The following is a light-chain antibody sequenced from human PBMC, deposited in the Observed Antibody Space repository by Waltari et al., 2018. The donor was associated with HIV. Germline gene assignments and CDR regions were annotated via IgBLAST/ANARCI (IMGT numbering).Light chain of an antibody. CDR2: RNH. CDR3: AAWDASLHVL. V-gene: IGLV1-44*01. CDR1: TSNIGSNT. Sequence: QSVLTQPPSASGTLGQAVTIPCFGSTSNIGSNTVNWYQHLPGAAPKLIIFRNHQRPAGIPDRFSGSQSDTSAFRTITGFLSGDEATYYCAAWDASLHVLFGGGTQLTVV. J-gene: IGLJ2*01.